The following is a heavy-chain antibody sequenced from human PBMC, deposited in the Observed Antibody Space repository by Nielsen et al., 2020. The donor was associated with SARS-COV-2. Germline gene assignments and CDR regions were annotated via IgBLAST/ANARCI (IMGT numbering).Heavy chain of an antibody. D-gene: IGHD2-2*01. CDR3: AREDVVVVPAAKGSYYYYGMDV. V-gene: IGHV3-30-3*01. CDR2: ISYDGSNK. Sequence: VRPMPGKGLEWVAVISYDGSNKYYADSVKGRFTISRDNSKNTLYLQMNSLRTEDTAVYYCAREDVVVVPAAKGSYYYYGMDVWGQGTTVTVSS. J-gene: IGHJ6*02.